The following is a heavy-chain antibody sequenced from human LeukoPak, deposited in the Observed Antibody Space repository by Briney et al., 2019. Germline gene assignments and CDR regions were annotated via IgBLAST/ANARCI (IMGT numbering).Heavy chain of an antibody. V-gene: IGHV3-11*04. CDR2: ITPAGTT. CDR3: ARDLGPHRSSPNSGAFDI. CDR1: GFTLSDYY. J-gene: IGHJ3*02. D-gene: IGHD6-6*01. Sequence: PGGSLRLSCAASGFTLSDYYMTWIRQAPGKGLEWVSYITPAGTTYYADSVKGRFTISRDNAKTSLYLQMSNLRADDTAVYYCARDLGPHRSSPNSGAFDIWGRGTMVTVSS.